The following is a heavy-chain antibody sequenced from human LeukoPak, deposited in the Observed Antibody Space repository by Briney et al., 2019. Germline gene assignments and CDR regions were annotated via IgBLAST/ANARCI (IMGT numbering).Heavy chain of an antibody. CDR3: ARGPAYSYGYLTR. CDR1: GGSFSGYY. D-gene: IGHD5-18*01. V-gene: IGHV4-34*01. CDR2: INHSGST. Sequence: PSETLSLTCAVYGGSFSGYYWSWIRQPPGKGLEWIGEINHSGSTNYNPSLKSRVTISVDTSKNQFSLKLSSVTAADTAVYYCARGPAYSYGYLTRWGQGTLVTVSS. J-gene: IGHJ4*02.